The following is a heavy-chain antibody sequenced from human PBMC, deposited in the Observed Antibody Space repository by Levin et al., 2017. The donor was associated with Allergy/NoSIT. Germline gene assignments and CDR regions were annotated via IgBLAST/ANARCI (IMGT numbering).Heavy chain of an antibody. CDR1: GYTFTSYY. J-gene: IGHJ4*02. V-gene: IGHV1-46*01. CDR2: INPSGGST. CDR3: ARESEQLVLDY. Sequence: GESLKISCKASGYTFTSYYMHWGRQAPGQGLEWMGIINPSGGSTSYAQKFQGRVTMTRDTSTSTVYMELSSLRSEDTAVYYCARESEQLVLDYWGQGTLVTVSS. D-gene: IGHD6-6*01.